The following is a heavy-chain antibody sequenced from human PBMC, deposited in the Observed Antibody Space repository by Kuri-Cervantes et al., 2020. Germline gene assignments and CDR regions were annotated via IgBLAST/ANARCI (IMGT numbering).Heavy chain of an antibody. CDR1: GYTFTSYD. V-gene: IGHV1-8*01. CDR3: AKELSPPGWLQLTHYYYYGMDV. J-gene: IGHJ6*02. CDR2: MNPNSGNT. Sequence: ASVKVSCKASGYTFTSYDINWARQATGQGLEWMGWMNPNSGNTGYAQKFQGRVTMTRNTSISTAYMELSSLRSGDTAVYYCAKELSPPGWLQLTHYYYYGMDVWAKGPRSPSP. D-gene: IGHD5-24*01.